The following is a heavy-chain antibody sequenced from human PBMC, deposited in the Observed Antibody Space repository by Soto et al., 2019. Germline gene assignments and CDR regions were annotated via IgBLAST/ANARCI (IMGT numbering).Heavy chain of an antibody. J-gene: IGHJ4*02. CDR1: GGSISSSSYY. V-gene: IGHV4-39*01. Sequence: SETLSLTCTVSGGSISSSSYYWGWIRQPPGKGLEWIGSIYYSGSTYYNPSLKSRVTISVDTSKNQFSLKLSSVTAADTAVYYCARLHIYLSALYYFDYWGQGTLVTVSS. CDR2: IYYSGST. CDR3: ARLHIYLSALYYFDY. D-gene: IGHD2-2*02.